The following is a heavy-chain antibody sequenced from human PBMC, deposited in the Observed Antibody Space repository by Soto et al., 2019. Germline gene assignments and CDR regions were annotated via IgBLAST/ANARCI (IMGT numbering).Heavy chain of an antibody. V-gene: IGHV1-8*01. Sequence: GASVKVSCKASGYTFTSYDINWVRQATGQGLEWMGWMNPNSGNTGYAQKFQGRVTMTRNTSISTAYMELSSLRSEDTAVYYCARGARRRSIAAAGASYYYYYMDVWGKGTTVTVSS. CDR1: GYTFTSYD. CDR2: MNPNSGNT. J-gene: IGHJ6*03. CDR3: ARGARRRSIAAAGASYYYYYMDV. D-gene: IGHD6-13*01.